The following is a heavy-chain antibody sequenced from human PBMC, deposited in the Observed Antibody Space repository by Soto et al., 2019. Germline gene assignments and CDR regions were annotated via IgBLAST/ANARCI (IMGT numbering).Heavy chain of an antibody. CDR1: GFTFSNAW. J-gene: IGHJ4*02. CDR3: TTAIRLGKIFGVVPTLNYFDY. CDR2: IKSKTDGGTT. Sequence: PGGSLRLSCAASGFTFSNAWMYWVRQAPGKGLEWVGRIKSKTDGGTTDYAAPVKGRFTISRDDSKNTLYLQMNSLKTEDTAVYYCTTAIRLGKIFGVVPTLNYFDYWGQGTLVTVSS. V-gene: IGHV3-15*07. D-gene: IGHD3-3*01.